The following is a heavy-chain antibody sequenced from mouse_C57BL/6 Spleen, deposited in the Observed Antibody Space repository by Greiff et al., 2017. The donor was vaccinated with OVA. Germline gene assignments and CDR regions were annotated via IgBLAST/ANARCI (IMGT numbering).Heavy chain of an antibody. D-gene: IGHD3-2*02. CDR1: GYTFTSYW. CDR3: ARSETAQYAY. Sequence: QVQLQQPGAELVKPGASVKLSCKASGYTFTSYWMQWVKQRPGQGLEWIGEIDPSDSYTNYNQKFKGKATLTVDTSSSTAYMQLSSLTSEDSAVYYCARSETAQYAYWGQGTLGTVSA. V-gene: IGHV1-50*01. CDR2: IDPSDSYT. J-gene: IGHJ3*01.